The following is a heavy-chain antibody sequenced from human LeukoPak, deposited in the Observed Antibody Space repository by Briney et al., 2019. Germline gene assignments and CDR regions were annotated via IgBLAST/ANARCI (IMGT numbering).Heavy chain of an antibody. J-gene: IGHJ5*02. CDR2: IIPIFGTA. V-gene: IGHV1-69*13. Sequence: SVKVSCKASGGTFSSYAISWVRQAPGQGLEWMGGIIPIFGTANYAQKFQGRVTITADESTSTAYMELSSPRSEDTAVYYCARDCSGGSCYPSWGQGTLVTVSS. D-gene: IGHD2-15*01. CDR3: ARDCSGGSCYPS. CDR1: GGTFSSYA.